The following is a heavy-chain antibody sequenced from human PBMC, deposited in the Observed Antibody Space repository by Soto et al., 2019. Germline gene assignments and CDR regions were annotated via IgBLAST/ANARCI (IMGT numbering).Heavy chain of an antibody. J-gene: IGHJ5*02. CDR1: GYTFTSYD. D-gene: IGHD3-22*01. V-gene: IGHV1-8*01. Sequence: QVQLVQSGAEVKKPGASVKVSCKASGYTFTSYDINWVRQATGQGLEWMGWMNPNSGNTGYAQKFQGRVTRTRNTSISTAYMELSSLRSEDTAVYYCARGVHDSSGYLCWFDPWGQGTLVTVSS. CDR2: MNPNSGNT. CDR3: ARGVHDSSGYLCWFDP.